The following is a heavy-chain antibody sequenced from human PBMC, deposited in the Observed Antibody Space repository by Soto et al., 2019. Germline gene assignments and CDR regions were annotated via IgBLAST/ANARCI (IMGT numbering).Heavy chain of an antibody. V-gene: IGHV1-18*04. CDR1: RYTFTSYG. CDR3: ASVMTVTQTAFDI. Sequence: ASVKVCCKASRYTFTSYGISWVRQAPGRGLEWMGWISAYNGNTNYAQKLQGRVTMTTDTSTSTAYMELRSLRSDDTAVYYCASVMTVTQTAFDIWGQGTMVTVSS. CDR2: ISAYNGNT. J-gene: IGHJ3*02. D-gene: IGHD4-17*01.